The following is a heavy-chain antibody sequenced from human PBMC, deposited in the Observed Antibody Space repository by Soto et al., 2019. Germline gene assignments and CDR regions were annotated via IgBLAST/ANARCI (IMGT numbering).Heavy chain of an antibody. CDR3: AAGRGYDDQRVDP. D-gene: IGHD5-12*01. J-gene: IGHJ5*02. Sequence: WLLQDTGQGPEWMGWVNPNSGGSNYAQKFQGRATMTRDTSINTAYMELSRLTYDDTAVYYCAAGRGYDDQRVDPCGQGTLVPVSS. CDR2: VNPNSGGS. V-gene: IGHV1-2*02.